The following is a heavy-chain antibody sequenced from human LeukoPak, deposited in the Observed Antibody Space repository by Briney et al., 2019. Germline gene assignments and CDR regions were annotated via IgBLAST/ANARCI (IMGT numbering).Heavy chain of an antibody. J-gene: IGHJ4*02. V-gene: IGHV3-30*18. CDR1: GFTFSSYG. CDR2: ISYDGSNK. D-gene: IGHD6-19*01. Sequence: GGSLRLSCAASGFTFSSYGMHWVRQAPGKGLEWVAVISYDGSNKYYADSVKGRFTISRDNSKNTLYLQMNSLRAEDTAVYYCAKDGGIAVAGTYYWGREPWSPSPQ. CDR3: AKDGGIAVAGTYY.